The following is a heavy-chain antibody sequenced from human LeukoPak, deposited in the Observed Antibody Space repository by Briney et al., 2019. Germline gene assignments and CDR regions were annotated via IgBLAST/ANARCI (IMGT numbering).Heavy chain of an antibody. CDR2: ISPSGGST. CDR3: ARDNSVRDEAWWFNP. J-gene: IGHJ5*02. V-gene: IGHV1-46*01. CDR1: GYTFTSNY. Sequence: EASVSVSCKAFGYTFTSNYMHWVRQAPGQGPEWMGVISPSGGSTTYAQKFQGRVTLTRDMSTSTDYLELSSLRSGDTAVYYCARDNSVRDEAWWFNPWGQGTLVTVSS. D-gene: IGHD5-24*01.